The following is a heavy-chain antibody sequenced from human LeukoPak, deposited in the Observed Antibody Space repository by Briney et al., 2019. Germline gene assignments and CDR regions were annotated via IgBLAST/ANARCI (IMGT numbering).Heavy chain of an antibody. D-gene: IGHD5-24*01. V-gene: IGHV3-73*01. J-gene: IGHJ6*03. Sequence: GGSLRLSCAASGFTFSGSAMHWVRQASGKGLEWVGRIRSKANSYATAYAASVKGRFTISRYDSKNTAYLQMNSLKTEDTAVYYCTRGSDGYNFHYYYYYMDVWGKGTTVTISS. CDR1: GFTFSGSA. CDR3: TRGSDGYNFHYYYYYMDV. CDR2: IRSKANSYAT.